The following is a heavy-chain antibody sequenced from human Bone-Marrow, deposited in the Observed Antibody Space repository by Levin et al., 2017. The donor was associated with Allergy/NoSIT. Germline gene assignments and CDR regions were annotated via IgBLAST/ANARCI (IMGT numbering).Heavy chain of an antibody. CDR3: VPNMDY. J-gene: IGHJ4*02. CDR2: ISKDGTLQ. V-gene: IGHV3-30*03. Sequence: LTGGSLRLSCSASGFIFSDYGVHWVRQVPGKGLQWVAFISKDGTLQAYADSVKGRFTISRDNAMSTVSLQMNRLGTEDTALYFCVPNMDYWGQGTVVTVSS. CDR1: GFIFSDYG. D-gene: IGHD1/OR15-1a*01.